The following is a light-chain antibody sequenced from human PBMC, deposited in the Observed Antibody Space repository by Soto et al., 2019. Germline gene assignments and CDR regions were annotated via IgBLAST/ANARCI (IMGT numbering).Light chain of an antibody. CDR2: GAS. Sequence: EIVLTQSPGTLSLSPGERATLSCRASQSVSSNYLAWYQQKPGQAPRLLIYGASSRATGIPDRFSGSGSGTDFPLAISRLEPEEFAVYYCQQYGSSPWTFGLGTTVEI. V-gene: IGKV3-20*01. CDR3: QQYGSSPWT. CDR1: QSVSSNY. J-gene: IGKJ1*01.